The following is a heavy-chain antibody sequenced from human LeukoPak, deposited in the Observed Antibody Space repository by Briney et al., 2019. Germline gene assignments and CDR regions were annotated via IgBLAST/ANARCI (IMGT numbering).Heavy chain of an antibody. CDR2: ISAYNGNT. CDR3: ARGSRYSSSSEYFQH. D-gene: IGHD6-6*01. Sequence: GASVKVSCKASGYTFTSYGISWVRQAPGQGLEWMGWISAYNGNTNYAQKLQGRVTMTTDTSTSTAYMELRSLRSDDTAVYYCARGSRYSSSSEYFQHWGQGTLVTVSS. V-gene: IGHV1-18*01. J-gene: IGHJ1*01. CDR1: GYTFTSYG.